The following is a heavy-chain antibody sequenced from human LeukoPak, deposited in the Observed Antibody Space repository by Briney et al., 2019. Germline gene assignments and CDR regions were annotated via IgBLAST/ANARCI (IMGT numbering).Heavy chain of an antibody. CDR2: ISGSGGST. Sequence: GGSLRLSCAASGFMISSYAMSWVRQAPGKELEWVSGISGSGGSTDYADSVKGRFTISRDNSKNTLYLQMNSLRAEDTAVYYCAKGRWDQLLSEIDYWGQGTLVTVSS. J-gene: IGHJ4*02. D-gene: IGHD2-2*01. CDR1: GFMISSYA. CDR3: AKGRWDQLLSEIDY. V-gene: IGHV3-23*01.